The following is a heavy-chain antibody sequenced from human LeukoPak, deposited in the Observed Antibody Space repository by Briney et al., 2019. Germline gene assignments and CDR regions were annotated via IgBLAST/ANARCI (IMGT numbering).Heavy chain of an antibody. CDR2: INWNGGST. V-gene: IGHV3-20*04. CDR1: GFTFDDHG. J-gene: IGHJ4*02. D-gene: IGHD6-13*01. Sequence: PGGSLRLSCSASGFTFDDHGMSWVRQAPGKGLEWVSGINWNGGSTAYADSVKGRFTISRDNAKNSLYLQMNSLRGEDTALYYCARDEYSSSWYYFDFWGQGTLVTVSS. CDR3: ARDEYSSSWYYFDF.